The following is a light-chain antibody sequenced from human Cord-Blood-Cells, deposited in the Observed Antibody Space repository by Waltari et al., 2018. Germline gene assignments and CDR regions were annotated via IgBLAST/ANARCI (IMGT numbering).Light chain of an antibody. CDR2: EVS. Sequence: QSALTQPPSASGSPGQSVTISCTGTSSDVGVYHSFSWYQQHPGKAPKLMIYEVSKRPSGVPDRFSGSKSGNTASLTVSGLQAEDEADYYCSSYAGSIYVFGTGTKVTVL. CDR3: SSYAGSIYV. CDR1: SSDVGVYHS. J-gene: IGLJ1*01. V-gene: IGLV2-8*01.